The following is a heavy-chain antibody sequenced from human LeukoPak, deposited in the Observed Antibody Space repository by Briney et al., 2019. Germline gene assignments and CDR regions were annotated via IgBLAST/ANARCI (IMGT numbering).Heavy chain of an antibody. Sequence: GGSLRLSCAASGFTFSSYAMSWVRQAPGKGLEWVSYIGDDGTTIHYADSVKGRFTISRDNAKNSLSLQMNRLRAEDTAVYYCARGGYNYGSVFDSWGQGTLVTVSS. CDR3: ARGGYNYGSVFDS. D-gene: IGHD5-18*01. J-gene: IGHJ4*02. CDR2: IGDDGTTI. CDR1: GFTFSSYA. V-gene: IGHV3-48*01.